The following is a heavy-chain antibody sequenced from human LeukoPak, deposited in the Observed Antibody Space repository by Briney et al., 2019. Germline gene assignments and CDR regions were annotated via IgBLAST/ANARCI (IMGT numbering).Heavy chain of an antibody. J-gene: IGHJ4*02. CDR1: GFTFSSYS. CDR2: ISYDGSNK. D-gene: IGHD5-24*01. CDR3: ARGGGRDGYSLYFDY. V-gene: IGHV3-30*03. Sequence: GGSLRLSCAASGFTFSSYSMNWVRQAPGKGLEWVAVISYDGSNKYYADSVKGRFTISRDNSKNTLYLQMNSLRAEDTAVYYCARGGGRDGYSLYFDYWGQGTLVTVSS.